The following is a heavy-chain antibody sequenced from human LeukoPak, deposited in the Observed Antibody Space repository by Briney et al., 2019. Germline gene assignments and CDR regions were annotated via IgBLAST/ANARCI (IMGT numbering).Heavy chain of an antibody. V-gene: IGHV3-21*01. CDR3: ARPGNRATYCGGDCYGMAFDI. J-gene: IGHJ3*02. Sequence: GALRLSCAASGFTFSSYSMNWVRQAPGKGLEWVSSISSSSSYIYYADSVKGRFTISRDNAKNSLYLQMNSLRAEDTAVYYCARPGNRATYCGGDCYGMAFDIWGQGTMVTVSS. D-gene: IGHD2-21*02. CDR1: GFTFSSYS. CDR2: ISSSSSYI.